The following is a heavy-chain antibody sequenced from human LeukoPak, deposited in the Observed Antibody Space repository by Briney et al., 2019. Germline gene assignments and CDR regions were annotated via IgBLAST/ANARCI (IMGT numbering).Heavy chain of an antibody. CDR1: GGSISSYY. Sequence: LSLTCTVSGGSISSYYWSWIRQAPGKGLEWVSYISSSGSTIYYADSVKGRFTICRDNAKNSLYLQMNSLRAEDTAVYYCARDVGSSWYGGGHMDWFDPWGQGTLVTVSS. V-gene: IGHV3-11*01. J-gene: IGHJ5*02. CDR2: ISSSGSTI. D-gene: IGHD6-13*01. CDR3: ARDVGSSWYGGGHMDWFDP.